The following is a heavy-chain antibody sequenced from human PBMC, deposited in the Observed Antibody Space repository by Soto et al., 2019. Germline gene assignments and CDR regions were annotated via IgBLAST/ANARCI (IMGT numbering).Heavy chain of an antibody. Sequence: ASETLSLTCTVSGGSMNKNYWSWIRQPPGKGLEWIGFAFSSGTTRYNASLKSRVTISVDTSKNQFSLELTSVTAADTAMYYCARAGNSYATGWFDPWGQGTLVTVS. J-gene: IGHJ5*02. V-gene: IGHV4-59*01. CDR1: GGSMNKNY. CDR3: ARAGNSYATGWFDP. D-gene: IGHD5-18*01. CDR2: AFSSGTT.